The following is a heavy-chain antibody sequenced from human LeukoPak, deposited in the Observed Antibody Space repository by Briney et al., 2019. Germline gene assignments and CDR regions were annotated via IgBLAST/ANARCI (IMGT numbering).Heavy chain of an antibody. CDR1: GFDFSSNW. D-gene: IGHD3-3*01. Sequence: GGSLRLSCAASGFDFSSNWMHWVRHAPGQGLVWVSRIKGDGISTNYAGSVKGRFTISRDIAKNTLYLQMNSLRAEDTGVYYCAKDHYWSIDYWGRGTLVTVSS. CDR2: IKGDGIST. CDR3: AKDHYWSIDY. J-gene: IGHJ4*02. V-gene: IGHV3-74*01.